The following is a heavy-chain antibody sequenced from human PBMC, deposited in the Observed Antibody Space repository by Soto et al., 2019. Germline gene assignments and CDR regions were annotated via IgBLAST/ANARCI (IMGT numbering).Heavy chain of an antibody. V-gene: IGHV4-39*01. J-gene: IGHJ6*03. CDR2: IYYSGST. CDR3: ARRPLNMVRGVYYYYYMDV. CDR1: GGSISSSSYY. D-gene: IGHD3-10*01. Sequence: QLQLQESGPGLVKPSETLSLTCTVSGGSISSSSYYWGWIRQPPGKGLEWIGSIYYSGSTYYNPSLKSRVTISVDTSKNQFSLKLSSVTAADTAVYYCARRPLNMVRGVYYYYYMDVWGKGTKVTVSS.